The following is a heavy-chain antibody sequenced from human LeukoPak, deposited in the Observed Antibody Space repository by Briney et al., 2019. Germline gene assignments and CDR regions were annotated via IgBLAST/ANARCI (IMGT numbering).Heavy chain of an antibody. J-gene: IGHJ4*02. CDR1: GYTFTSYY. CDR2: INPSGGST. V-gene: IGHV1-46*01. Sequence: DSVKVSCKASGYTFTSYYMHWVRQAPGQGLEWMGIINPSGGSTSYAQKFQGRVTMTRDMSTSTVYMELSSLRSEDTAVYYCARDLSGSWVFDYWGQGTLVTVSS. D-gene: IGHD3-10*01. CDR3: ARDLSGSWVFDY.